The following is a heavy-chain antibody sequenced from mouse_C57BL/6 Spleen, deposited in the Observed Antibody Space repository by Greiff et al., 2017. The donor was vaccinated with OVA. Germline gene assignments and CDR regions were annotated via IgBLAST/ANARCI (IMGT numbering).Heavy chain of an antibody. Sequence: EVMLVESEGGLVQPGSSMKLSCTASGFTFSDYYMAWVRQVPEKGLEWVANINYDGSSTYYLDSLKSRFIISRDNAKNILYLQMSSLKSEDTATYYCARDEGGNPFDYWGQGTTLTVSS. CDR2: INYDGSST. J-gene: IGHJ2*01. V-gene: IGHV5-16*01. D-gene: IGHD2-1*01. CDR1: GFTFSDYY. CDR3: ARDEGGNPFDY.